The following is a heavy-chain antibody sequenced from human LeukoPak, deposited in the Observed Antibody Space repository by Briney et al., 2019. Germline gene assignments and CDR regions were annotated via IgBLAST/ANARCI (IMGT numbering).Heavy chain of an antibody. CDR1: GGSISSYY. CDR3: ARSDGYGLVGI. J-gene: IGHJ3*02. D-gene: IGHD3-10*01. Sequence: SETLSLTCTVSGGSISSYYWSWIRQPPGKGLEWIGYIYYSGSTNYNPSLKSRVTISVDTSKNQFSLNLTSVTAADTAVYYCARSDGYGLVGIWGQGTMVTVSS. V-gene: IGHV4-59*08. CDR2: IYYSGST.